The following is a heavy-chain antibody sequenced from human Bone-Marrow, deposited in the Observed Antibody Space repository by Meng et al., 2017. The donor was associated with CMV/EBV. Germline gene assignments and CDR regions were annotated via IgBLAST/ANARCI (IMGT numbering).Heavy chain of an antibody. D-gene: IGHD3-3*01. V-gene: IGHV3-30-3*02. CDR3: AKKYYDFWSGYYPDY. CDR1: GFTFSSYA. Sequence: GESLKISCAASGFTFSSYAMHWVRQAPGKGLEWVAVISYDGSNEYNADSVKGRFTISRDNSKNTLYLQMNSLRAEDTAVYYCAKKYYDFWSGYYPDYWGQGTLVTVSS. CDR2: ISYDGSNE. J-gene: IGHJ4*02.